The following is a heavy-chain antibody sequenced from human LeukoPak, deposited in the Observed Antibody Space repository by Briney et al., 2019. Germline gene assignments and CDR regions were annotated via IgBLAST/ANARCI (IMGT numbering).Heavy chain of an antibody. Sequence: APVKVSCKVSGYTLTELSMHWVRQAPGKGLEWMGGFDPEDGETIYAQKFQGRVTMTEDTSTDTAYMELSSLRSEDTAVYYCATRWARYCSSTSCQPFDYWGQGTLVTVSS. CDR1: GYTLTELS. CDR2: FDPEDGET. V-gene: IGHV1-24*01. J-gene: IGHJ4*02. D-gene: IGHD2-2*01. CDR3: ATRWARYCSSTSCQPFDY.